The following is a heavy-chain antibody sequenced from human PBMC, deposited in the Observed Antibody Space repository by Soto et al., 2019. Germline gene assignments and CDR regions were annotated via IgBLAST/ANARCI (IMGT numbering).Heavy chain of an antibody. J-gene: IGHJ4*02. D-gene: IGHD2-21*01. CDR2: FIPILDMA. CDR1: GGTFNTYT. Sequence: QVQVVQSGAEVKKPESSVKVSCKPSGGTFNTYTVNWVRLAPGHGIEWMGRFIPILDMANYAQKFQDRVKITADRSTFTAYMELNSLTSDDTAVYYCAITYCRDNSCPRDFDFWGPGTRVTVSS. CDR3: AITYCRDNSCPRDFDF. V-gene: IGHV1-69*02.